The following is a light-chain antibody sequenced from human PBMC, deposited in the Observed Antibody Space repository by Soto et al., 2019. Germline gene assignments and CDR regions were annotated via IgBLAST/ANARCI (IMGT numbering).Light chain of an antibody. Sequence: DIVMTQSPDCLAVSPGERATLSCRASQTVNSNLAWYQQKPGQDPRLLIYGASTRAAGIPARFSASRSGTEFTLTISSLQSEEFAVYYCQQYNNWPVFGQGTKLDIK. CDR2: GAS. CDR1: QTVNSN. CDR3: QQYNNWPV. V-gene: IGKV3-15*01. J-gene: IGKJ1*01.